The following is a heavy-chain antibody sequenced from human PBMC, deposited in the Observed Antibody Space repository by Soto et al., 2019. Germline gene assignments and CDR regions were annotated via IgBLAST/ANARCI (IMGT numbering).Heavy chain of an antibody. CDR2: IYHSGST. D-gene: IGHD3-10*01. CDR1: GGSISSGGYS. V-gene: IGHV4-30-2*01. J-gene: IGHJ4*02. CDR3: ARGPPPRLLWFGEFPD. Sequence: QLQLQESGSGLVKPSQTLSLTCAVSGGSISSGGYSWSWIRQPPGKGLEWIGYIYHSGSTYYNPSLKSRVTISVDRSKNQFSLKLSSGTAADTAVYYCARGPPPRLLWFGEFPDWGQGTLVTVSS.